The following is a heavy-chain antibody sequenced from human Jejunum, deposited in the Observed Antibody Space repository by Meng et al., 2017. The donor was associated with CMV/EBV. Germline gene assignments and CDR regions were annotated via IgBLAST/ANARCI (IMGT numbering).Heavy chain of an antibody. J-gene: IGHJ4*02. CDR2: INSNSGDT. Sequence: CKASGYTFTGHYIHWVRQAPGQGLEWMRWINSNSGDTNYAQKFQGRVTMTRDTSITAAHMELSGLRSDDTAVYYCARGDNWDRVDYWGQGTLVTVSS. D-gene: IGHD1-1*01. V-gene: IGHV1-2*02. CDR1: GYTFTGHY. CDR3: ARGDNWDRVDY.